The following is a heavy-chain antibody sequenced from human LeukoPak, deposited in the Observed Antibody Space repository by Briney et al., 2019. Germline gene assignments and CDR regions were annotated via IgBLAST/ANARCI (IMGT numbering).Heavy chain of an antibody. Sequence: SVKVSCKASGGTFSSYAISWVRQPPGQGLEWMGGIIPIFGTANYAQKFQGRVTITADKSTSTAYMELSSLRSEDTAVYYCARGHDYGDYYYYYYMDVWGKGTTVTVSS. CDR3: ARGHDYGDYYYYYYMDV. CDR1: GGTFSSYA. J-gene: IGHJ6*03. CDR2: IIPIFGTA. V-gene: IGHV1-69*06. D-gene: IGHD4-17*01.